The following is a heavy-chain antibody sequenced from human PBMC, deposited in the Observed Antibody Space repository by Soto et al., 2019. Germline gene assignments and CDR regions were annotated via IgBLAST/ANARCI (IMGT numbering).Heavy chain of an antibody. J-gene: IGHJ4*02. CDR2: IDSDGSRI. V-gene: IGHV3-74*02. Sequence: EVQLVESRGGLVQPGESLRLSCAASGFTFSNYWMHWVRQAPGKGLVWVSRIDSDGSRINYADFVKGRFTISSDNTKNTVYLQMNSLTGEDAAVYYSVRTGLVVVVANRVDFWGQGTLVTVSS. CDR1: GFTFSNYW. D-gene: IGHD2-15*01. CDR3: VRTGLVVVVANRVDF.